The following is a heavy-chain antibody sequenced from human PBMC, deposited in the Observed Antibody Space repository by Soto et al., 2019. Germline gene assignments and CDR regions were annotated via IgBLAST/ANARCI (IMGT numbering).Heavy chain of an antibody. CDR2: TYYRSKLST. CDR1: GDSVSIKDAA. V-gene: IGHV6-1*01. CDR3: ARALAGSYDY. D-gene: IGHD1-26*01. J-gene: IGHJ4*02. Sequence: PSQTLSLTCALSGDSVSIKDAAWTWIRQSPSRGLEWLGRTYYRSKLSTDYAVSVKGRITVKPDTSKNQFSLQLNSVTPEDTAVYYCARALAGSYDYWGQGTLVTVSS.